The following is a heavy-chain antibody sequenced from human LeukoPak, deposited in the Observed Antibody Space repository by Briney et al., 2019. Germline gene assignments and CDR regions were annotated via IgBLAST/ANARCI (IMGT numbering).Heavy chain of an antibody. CDR1: GYTLTELS. CDR2: FDPEDGET. Sequence: ASVKVSCKVSGYTLTELSMHWVRQAPGKGLEWMGGFDPEDGETIYAQKFQGRVTMTEDTSTDTAYMELSSLRSEDTAVYYCASRREITMIVSAHRGAFDIWGQGTMVTVSS. J-gene: IGHJ3*02. CDR3: ASRREITMIVSAHRGAFDI. V-gene: IGHV1-24*01. D-gene: IGHD3-22*01.